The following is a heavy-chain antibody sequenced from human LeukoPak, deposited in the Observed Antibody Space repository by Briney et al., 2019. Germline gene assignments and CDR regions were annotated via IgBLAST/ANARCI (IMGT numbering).Heavy chain of an antibody. J-gene: IGHJ3*02. CDR1: GFAVSDNY. CDR2: IYSDGRT. V-gene: IGHV3-53*01. CDR3: ARESSGFDI. Sequence: PGGSPRLSCAASGFAVSDNYMTWVRQAPGKGLEWVSLIYSDGRTYYADSVKGRFTISRDNSKNTLYLQMNSLRAEDTAVYYCARESSGFDIWGQGTMVTVSS.